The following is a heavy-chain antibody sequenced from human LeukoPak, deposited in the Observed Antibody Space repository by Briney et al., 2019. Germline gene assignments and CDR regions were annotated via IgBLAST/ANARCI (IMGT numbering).Heavy chain of an antibody. CDR2: ITSSGRST. J-gene: IGHJ3*02. CDR3: ARVLRSVLTGTDAFDI. Sequence: GGSLRLSCAASGFTFSDYNMTWIRQAPGKGLEREWVAYITSSGRSTLYADSVKGRFTISRDNAKNSLYLQMNSLRPEDTAVYYCARVLRSVLTGTDAFDIWGQGTRVTVSS. D-gene: IGHD2-21*02. CDR1: GFTFSDYN. V-gene: IGHV3-11*04.